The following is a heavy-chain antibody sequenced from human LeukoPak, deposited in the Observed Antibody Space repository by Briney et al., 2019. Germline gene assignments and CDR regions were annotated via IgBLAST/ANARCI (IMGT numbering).Heavy chain of an antibody. D-gene: IGHD5-18*01. J-gene: IGHJ4*02. Sequence: SETQSLTCSVSGGSIIGYYRSWLRQPTGQGLECIGYIYYSRSTNYNPSLKSRVTISLETSKNHFSLKLNSVTAADTAVYYCGRYSYGYGGLWGQGTLLTVSS. V-gene: IGHV4-59*01. CDR3: GRYSYGYGGL. CDR1: GGSIIGYY. CDR2: IYYSRST.